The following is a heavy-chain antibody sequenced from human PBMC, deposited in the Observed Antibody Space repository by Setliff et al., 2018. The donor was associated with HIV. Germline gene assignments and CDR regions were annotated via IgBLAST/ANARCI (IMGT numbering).Heavy chain of an antibody. J-gene: IGHJ6*03. CDR3: ARHNTGYSYGYDYYYYYMDV. CDR1: GGSISSYY. Sequence: SETLSLTCTVSGGSISSYYWSWIRQPPGKGLEWIGSIYYSGSTYYNPSLKSRVTISVDTSKNQFSLKLSSVTAADTAVYYCARHNTGYSYGYDYYYYYMDVWGKGTTVTV. CDR2: IYYSGST. D-gene: IGHD5-18*01. V-gene: IGHV4-39*01.